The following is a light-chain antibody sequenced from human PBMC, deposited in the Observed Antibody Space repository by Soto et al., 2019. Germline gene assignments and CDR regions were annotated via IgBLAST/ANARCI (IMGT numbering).Light chain of an antibody. CDR1: QSISSY. CDR2: DAS. CDR3: QQYNSYPWT. J-gene: IGKJ1*01. V-gene: IGKV1-5*01. Sequence: DIQMTQSPSSLSASVGDRVTITCRASQSISSYLNWYQQKPGRAPRLLIYDASTLETGVPSMISGRGSGTQFTLTISTLQPDDFATYDCQQYNSYPWTFGQGTKGDIK.